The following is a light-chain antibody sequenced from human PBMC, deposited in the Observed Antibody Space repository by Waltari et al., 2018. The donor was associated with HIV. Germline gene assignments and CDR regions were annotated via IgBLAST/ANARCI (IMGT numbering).Light chain of an antibody. CDR2: GTS. CDR1: QSVRSN. J-gene: IGKJ4*01. CDR3: QQYNNWPFT. V-gene: IGKV3-15*01. Sequence: EIVMTQSPVTLSVSPGERATVSCRASQSVRSNLAWYQQRPGQVPRLLIFGTSTRATGLPARFSGSGSGTEFTLTISSLQSEDFAVYYCQQYNNWPFTFGGGTKVEI.